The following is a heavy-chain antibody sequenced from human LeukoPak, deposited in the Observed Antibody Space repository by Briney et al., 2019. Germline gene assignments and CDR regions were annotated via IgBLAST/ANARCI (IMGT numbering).Heavy chain of an antibody. CDR3: ARETGGSFEYFDY. J-gene: IGHJ4*02. V-gene: IGHV1-2*06. CDR1: GYSFTSYY. CDR2: INPSSGGT. D-gene: IGHD7-27*01. Sequence: ASVEVSCKASGYSFTSYYIHWVRQAPGQGLEWMGRINPSSGGTNYAQKFQGRVTMTRDTSITTAYMGLSSLRSDDTAVYYCARETGGSFEYFDYWGQGTLVTVSS.